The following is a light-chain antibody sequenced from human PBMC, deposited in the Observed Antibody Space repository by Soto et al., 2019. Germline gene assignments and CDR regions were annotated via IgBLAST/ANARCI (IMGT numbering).Light chain of an antibody. CDR2: DAS. CDR1: QSITNW. Sequence: IQMPQSPATLSASVGASVIITCRASQSITNWLAWYQFKPGKAPKLLMYDASSLQSGVPSRFSGSGSGTDFTLTISSLQPDDFATYYCQQSYLPPVTFGRGTKVDIK. CDR3: QQSYLPPVT. J-gene: IGKJ1*01. V-gene: IGKV1-5*01.